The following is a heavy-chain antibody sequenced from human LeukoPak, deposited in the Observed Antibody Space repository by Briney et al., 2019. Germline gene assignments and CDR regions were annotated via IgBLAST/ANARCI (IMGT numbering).Heavy chain of an antibody. CDR3: ATAFRGSYDN. CDR1: GFTFSSYW. J-gene: IGHJ4*02. D-gene: IGHD1-26*01. CDR2: IKQAGSDK. Sequence: GGSLRLSCAASGFTFSSYWMSWVRQAPGKGLEWVANIKQAGSDKYYVDSVKGRFTISRDNTKNSLYLQVNSLRAEDTAVYYCATAFRGSYDNWGQGTLATVSS. V-gene: IGHV3-7*01.